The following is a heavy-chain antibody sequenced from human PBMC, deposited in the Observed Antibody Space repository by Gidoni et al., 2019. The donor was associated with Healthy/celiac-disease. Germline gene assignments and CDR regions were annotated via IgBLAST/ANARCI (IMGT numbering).Heavy chain of an antibody. CDR3: AREMTLDRSSGYYYYFDY. CDR2: IYYSGST. CDR1: GGPVRSGSSY. Sequence: QVQLQESGPGLVKPSETLYLTCTVSGGPVRSGSSYWSWIRQPPGKGLEWIGYIYYSGSTNYNPSLKSRVTISVDTSKNQFSLKLSSVTAADTAVYYCAREMTLDRSSGYYYYFDYWGQGTLVTVSS. D-gene: IGHD3-22*01. V-gene: IGHV4-61*01. J-gene: IGHJ4*02.